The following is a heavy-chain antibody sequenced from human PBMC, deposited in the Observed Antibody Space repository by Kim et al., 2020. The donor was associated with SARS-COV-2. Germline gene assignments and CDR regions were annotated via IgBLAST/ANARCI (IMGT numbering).Heavy chain of an antibody. J-gene: IGHJ2*01. CDR2: IYYSGST. Sequence: SETLSLTCTVSGGSISSYYWSWIRQPPGKGLEWIGYIYYSGSTNYNPSLKSRVTISVDTSKNQFSLKLSSVTAADTAVYYCARGLSTTVVTPEYWYFDLWGRGTLVTVSS. CDR3: ARGLSTTVVTPEYWYFDL. D-gene: IGHD4-17*01. V-gene: IGHV4-59*01. CDR1: GGSISSYY.